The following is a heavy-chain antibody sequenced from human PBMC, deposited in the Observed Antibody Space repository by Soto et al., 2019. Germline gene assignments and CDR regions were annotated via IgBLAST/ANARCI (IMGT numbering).Heavy chain of an antibody. CDR3: AKREHTAMVAWATYYYYGMDV. V-gene: IGHV3-23*01. J-gene: IGHJ6*02. Sequence: GGSLRLSCAASGFTFSSYAMSWVRQAPGKGLEWVSAISGSGGSTYYADSVKGRFTISRDNSKNTLYLQMNSLGAEDTAVYYCAKREHTAMVAWATYYYYGMDVWGQGTTVTVSS. D-gene: IGHD5-18*01. CDR2: ISGSGGST. CDR1: GFTFSSYA.